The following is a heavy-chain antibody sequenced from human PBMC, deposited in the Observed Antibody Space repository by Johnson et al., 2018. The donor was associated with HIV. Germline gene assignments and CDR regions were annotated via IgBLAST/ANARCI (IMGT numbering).Heavy chain of an antibody. CDR1: GFTFSDYY. CDR3: ARVALDAFDI. Sequence: VQLVESGGGLVKPGGSLRLSCAASGFTFSDYYMSWIRQAPGKGLEWVSAIGTAGDTYYPGSVKGRFTISRENAKNSLYLQMNSLRAGDTAVYYCARVALDAFDIWGQGTMVTVSA. D-gene: IGHD5-12*01. CDR2: IGTAGDT. V-gene: IGHV3-13*01. J-gene: IGHJ3*02.